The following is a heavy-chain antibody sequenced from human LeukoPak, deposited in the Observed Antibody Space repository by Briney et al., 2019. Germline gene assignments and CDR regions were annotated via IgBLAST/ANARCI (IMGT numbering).Heavy chain of an antibody. D-gene: IGHD2-8*01. J-gene: IGHJ4*02. V-gene: IGHV1-18*01. CDR3: ARDNGHKGVDY. CDR1: GYTFTSYG. Sequence: ASVKVSCKASGYTFTSYGISWMRQAPGQGLEWMGWISGYNGNTNYVQEFQGRVAMTTDPSTSTIYMELRSLRVDDTALYYCARDNGHKGVDYWGQGTLVTVSS. CDR2: ISGYNGNT.